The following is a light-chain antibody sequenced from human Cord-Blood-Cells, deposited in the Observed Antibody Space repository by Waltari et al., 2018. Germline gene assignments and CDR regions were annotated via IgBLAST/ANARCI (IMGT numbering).Light chain of an antibody. CDR2: GAS. V-gene: IGKV3-15*01. CDR1: QSVSSN. CDR3: QQYNNWPRGT. Sequence: EIVMTQSPATLSVSPGERATLSCGASQSVSSNLAWYQQKPGQAPRLLIYGASTRATGIPARFSGSGSATEFTLTISSLQSEDFAVYYCQQYNNWPRGTFGQGTKLEIK. J-gene: IGKJ2*02.